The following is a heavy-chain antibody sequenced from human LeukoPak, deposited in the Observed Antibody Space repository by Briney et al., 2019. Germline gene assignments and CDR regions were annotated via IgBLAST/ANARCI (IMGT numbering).Heavy chain of an antibody. CDR1: GPTFSSHW. Sequence: PGGSLRLSCAPYGPTFSSHWMTSVRHAPGRGLEWVAKIKEDGSETFYGDSVKGRFTISRDNAENSLNLQMNNLRPEDTAMYYCARPLFGAISPGYWGQGTLVTVSS. J-gene: IGHJ4*02. CDR3: ARPLFGAISPGY. V-gene: IGHV3-7*01. D-gene: IGHD3-10*01. CDR2: IKEDGSET.